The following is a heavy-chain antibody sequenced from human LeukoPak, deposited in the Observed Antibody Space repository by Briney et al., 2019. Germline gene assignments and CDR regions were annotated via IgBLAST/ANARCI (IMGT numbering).Heavy chain of an antibody. V-gene: IGHV1-18*01. J-gene: IGHJ4*02. D-gene: IGHD3-9*01. CDR3: ARGRYYDILTGYYLLMDY. Sequence: GASVKVSCKASGYTFTRYGISWVRQAPGQGLEWMGWISAYNGNTNYAQKLQGRVTMTTDTSTSTAYRELRSLSSDDTAVYYCARGRYYDILTGYYLLMDYWGQGALVTVSS. CDR2: ISAYNGNT. CDR1: GYTFTRYG.